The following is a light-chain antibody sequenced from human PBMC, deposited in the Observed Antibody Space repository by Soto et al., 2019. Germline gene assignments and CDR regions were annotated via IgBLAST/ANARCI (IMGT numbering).Light chain of an antibody. CDR1: QSVSSN. Sequence: EIVITQSPVTLSVSKVERATLSCRASQSVSSNLAWYQQKPGQAPSLLIYGAFTRATGIPARFSGTGSGTEFTLTISSLQSEDFALYYCQQYNDWPLTFGQGTKVDIK. CDR2: GAF. CDR3: QQYNDWPLT. J-gene: IGKJ1*01. V-gene: IGKV3-15*01.